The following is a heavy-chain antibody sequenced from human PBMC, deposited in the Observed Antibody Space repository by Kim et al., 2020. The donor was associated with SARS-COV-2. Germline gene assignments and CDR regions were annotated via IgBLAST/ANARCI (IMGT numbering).Heavy chain of an antibody. CDR2: INAGNGNT. CDR1: GFTFSSCA. Sequence: GGSLRLSCAASGFTFSSCAIHWVRQAPGQRLEWMGWINAGNGNTKYSQKFQGRVTITRDTSASTAYMELSSLRSEDTAVYYCARDRGYCSSTSCYMEFD. V-gene: IGHV1-3*01. CDR3: ARDRGYCSSTSCYMEFD. D-gene: IGHD2-2*02. J-gene: IGHJ4*01.